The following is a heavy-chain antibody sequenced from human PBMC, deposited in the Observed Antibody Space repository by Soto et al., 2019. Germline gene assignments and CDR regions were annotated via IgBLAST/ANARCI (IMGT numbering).Heavy chain of an antibody. J-gene: IGHJ6*02. Sequence: LSLTCTVSGGSVSSGSFYWSWIRRPPGKGLEWIGYFYDSGSTNYNPSLRSRVTMSVDTSKNQFSLKLSSVTAADTAVYYCAASAPPATNYYYAMDVWGQGXTVTVYS. CDR3: AASAPPATNYYYAMDV. CDR1: GGSVSSGSFY. V-gene: IGHV4-61*01. D-gene: IGHD5-12*01. CDR2: FYDSGST.